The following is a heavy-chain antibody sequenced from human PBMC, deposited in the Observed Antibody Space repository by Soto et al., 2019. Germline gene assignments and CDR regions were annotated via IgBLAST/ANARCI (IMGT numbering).Heavy chain of an antibody. CDR3: AKDQLYIRGVIHHWFDP. V-gene: IGHV4-59*12. CDR1: GGSLSSYY. D-gene: IGHD3-10*02. Sequence: PSETLSLTCTVSGGSLSSYYWSWIRQPPGKGLEWIGYIYYSGSTNYNPSLKSRVTISVDTSKNQFSLKLSSVTAADTAVYYCAKDQLYIRGVIHHWFDPWGQGTLVTVSS. J-gene: IGHJ5*02. CDR2: IYYSGST.